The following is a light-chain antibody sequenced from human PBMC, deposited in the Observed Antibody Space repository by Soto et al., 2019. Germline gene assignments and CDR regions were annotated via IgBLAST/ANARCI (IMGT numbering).Light chain of an antibody. CDR2: AAS. J-gene: IGKJ2*01. V-gene: IGKV1-39*01. CDR1: QSITNY. CDR3: QQTYRTPMYT. Sequence: DIQMTQSPSSLSASVGERVTISCRASQSITNYLNWYRQKPGKASELLIYAASSLQSGVPSRFSGTGSGTDFTLTISSLQPEDFGTYYCQQTYRTPMYTFGQGTKL.